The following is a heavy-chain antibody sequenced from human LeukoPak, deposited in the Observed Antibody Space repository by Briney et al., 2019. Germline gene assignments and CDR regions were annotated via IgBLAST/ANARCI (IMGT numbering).Heavy chain of an antibody. CDR3: ARDRGPRTGFMVREAYDY. Sequence: ASVKVSCKASGYTFTSYYMHWVRQAPGQGPEWMGIINPSGGSTSYAQKFQGRVTMTRDTSTSTVYMELSSLRSEDTAVYYCARDRGPRTGFMVREAYDYWGQGTLVTVSS. CDR2: INPSGGST. J-gene: IGHJ4*02. D-gene: IGHD3-10*01. CDR1: GYTFTSYY. V-gene: IGHV1-46*01.